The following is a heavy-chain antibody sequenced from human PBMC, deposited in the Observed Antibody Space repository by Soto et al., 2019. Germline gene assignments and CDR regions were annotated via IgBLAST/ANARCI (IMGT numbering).Heavy chain of an antibody. V-gene: IGHV4-38-2*01. CDR3: ARGWVVVAATVFDY. CDR1: GYSISSGYY. J-gene: IGHJ4*02. D-gene: IGHD2-15*01. CDR2: IYDSGIT. Sequence: SETLSLTCAVSGYSISSGYYWGWILQPPGKGREWIGSIYDSGITYYNPSLKSRVPMSVDTAKNQFSLKLTSVTAADRGVYYCARGWVVVAATVFDYWGQGTLVTVSS.